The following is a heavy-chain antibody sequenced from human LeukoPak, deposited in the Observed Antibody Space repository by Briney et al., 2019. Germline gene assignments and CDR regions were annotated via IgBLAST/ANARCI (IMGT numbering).Heavy chain of an antibody. CDR2: MNPNSGNT. J-gene: IGHJ6*02. CDR3: ARGGYSSSWYHYYYYGMDV. V-gene: IGHV1-8*02. Sequence: ASVKVSCKASGGTFSSYAISWVRQATGQGLEWMGWMNPNSGNTGYAQKFQGRVTMTRNTSISTAYMELSSLRSEDTAVYYCARGGYSSSWYHYYYYGMDVWGQGTTVTVSS. D-gene: IGHD6-13*01. CDR1: GGTFSSYA.